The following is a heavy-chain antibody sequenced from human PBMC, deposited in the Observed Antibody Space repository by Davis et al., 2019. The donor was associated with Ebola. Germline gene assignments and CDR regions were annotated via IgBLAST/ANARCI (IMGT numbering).Heavy chain of an antibody. Sequence: GESLKISCKGSGYSFTNYWIAWVRQMPGKGPEWMGIIYSGDSDTRYSPSFEGQVTISVDRSISTAHLQWSSLKASDTAVYYCARHWAPGYGMDVWGQGTTVTVSS. CDR1: GYSFTNYW. J-gene: IGHJ6*02. CDR2: IYSGDSDT. D-gene: IGHD3-16*01. CDR3: ARHWAPGYGMDV. V-gene: IGHV5-51*01.